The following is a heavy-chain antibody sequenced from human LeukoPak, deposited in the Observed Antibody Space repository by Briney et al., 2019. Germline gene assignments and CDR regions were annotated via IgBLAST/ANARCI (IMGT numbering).Heavy chain of an antibody. CDR2: ISWNSGSI. Sequence: PGGSLRLSCAASGFTFDDYAMHWVRQAPGKGLEWVSGISWNSGSIGYADSVKGRFTISRDNAKNSLYLQMNSLRAEDTAVYYCARDAADIVVVPAANYYYYYMDVWGKGTTVTVSS. D-gene: IGHD2-2*01. CDR1: GFTFDDYA. V-gene: IGHV3-9*01. J-gene: IGHJ6*03. CDR3: ARDAADIVVVPAANYYYYYMDV.